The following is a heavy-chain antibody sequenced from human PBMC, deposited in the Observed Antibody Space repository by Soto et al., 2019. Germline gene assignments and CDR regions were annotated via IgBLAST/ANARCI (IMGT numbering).Heavy chain of an antibody. CDR3: ARSRIVPRLLMYQFDY. D-gene: IGHD2-8*01. CDR1: GGSITSKSHY. J-gene: IGHJ4*02. V-gene: IGHV4-39*01. CDR2: IYYDGNT. Sequence: PSETLSLTSICSGGSITSKSHYWVLIRQPRGKGLESIGHIYYDGNTYYTPSPKSRVPISLDTYKNQFSLRLNSVTAADTAVYYCARSRIVPRLLMYQFDYWGKGTLVT.